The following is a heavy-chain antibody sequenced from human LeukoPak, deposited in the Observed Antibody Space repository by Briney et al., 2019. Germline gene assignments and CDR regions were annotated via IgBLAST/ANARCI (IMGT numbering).Heavy chain of an antibody. V-gene: IGHV3-7*01. D-gene: IGHD2-8*02. CDR3: MPGRGY. Sequence: PGGSLVLSCTASGFPFQSYWMNWVRQAPGKGLELVANINADGSDKYFMDSVKGRFSISRDNANNQLYLQMTSLRAEDTAVYYCMPGRGYWGQGTLVAVSS. J-gene: IGHJ4*02. CDR1: GFPFQSYW. CDR2: INADGSDK.